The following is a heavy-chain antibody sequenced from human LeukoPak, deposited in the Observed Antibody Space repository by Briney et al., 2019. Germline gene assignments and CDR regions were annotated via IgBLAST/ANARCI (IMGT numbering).Heavy chain of an antibody. CDR2: IIPLFGTA. CDR3: ASYSSGWSPGWGNYYYYMDV. D-gene: IGHD6-19*01. CDR1: GGTLSSYA. Sequence: SVKVSCKASGGTLSSYAISWVRQAPGQGLEWMGGIIPLFGTANYAQKFQGRVTITADKSTSTAYMELSSLRSEDTAVYYCASYSSGWSPGWGNYYYYMDVWGKGTTVTVSS. V-gene: IGHV1-69*06. J-gene: IGHJ6*03.